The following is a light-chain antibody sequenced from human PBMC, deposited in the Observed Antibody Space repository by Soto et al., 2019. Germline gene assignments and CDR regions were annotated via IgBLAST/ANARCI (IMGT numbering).Light chain of an antibody. CDR3: AAWDDRLSGPV. Sequence: QSVLTQPPSASGAPGQRVTISCSGSSSNIGANTLNWYQQLPGTAPKLLIYRTDQRPSGVPDRFSGSKSGTSGSLDISGLQSDDEADYYCAAWDDRLSGPVFGGGTKLTVL. V-gene: IGLV1-44*01. CDR2: RTD. J-gene: IGLJ2*01. CDR1: SSNIGANT.